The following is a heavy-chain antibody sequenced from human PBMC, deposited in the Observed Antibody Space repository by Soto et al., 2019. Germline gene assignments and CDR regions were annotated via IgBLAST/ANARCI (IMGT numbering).Heavy chain of an antibody. J-gene: IGHJ4*02. Sequence: SETLSLTCAVYGGSFSGYYWSWIRQPPGKGLEWIGEINHSGSTSYNPSLKSRVTISVDTSKNQFSLKLSSVTAADTAVYYCARLSPYSSSWYQYWGQGTPVTVSS. D-gene: IGHD6-13*01. CDR2: INHSGST. CDR1: GGSFSGYY. V-gene: IGHV4-34*01. CDR3: ARLSPYSSSWYQY.